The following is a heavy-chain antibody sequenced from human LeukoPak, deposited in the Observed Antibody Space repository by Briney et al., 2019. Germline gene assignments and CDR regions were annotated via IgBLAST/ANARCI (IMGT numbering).Heavy chain of an antibody. J-gene: IGHJ4*02. CDR3: TPHYYDSSGYDY. CDR1: GFTFSNAW. Sequence: PGGSLRLSCAASGFTFSNAWMSWVRQAPGRGLEWVGRIKSKTDGGTTDYAAPVKGRFTISRDDSKNTLYLQMNSLKTEDTAVYYYTPHYYDSSGYDYWGQGTLVTVSS. CDR2: IKSKTDGGTT. V-gene: IGHV3-15*01. D-gene: IGHD3-22*01.